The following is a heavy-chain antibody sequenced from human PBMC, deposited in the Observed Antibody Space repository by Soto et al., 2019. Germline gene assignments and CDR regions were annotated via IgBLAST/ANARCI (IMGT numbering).Heavy chain of an antibody. Sequence: PGGSLRLSCAASGFTFSSYSMNWVRQAPGKGLEWVSYISSSSSTIYYADSVKGRFTISRDNAKNSLYLQMNSLRDEDTAVYYCARGMYSGSYELPKSYYYYGMDVWGQGTTVTVSS. D-gene: IGHD1-26*01. CDR1: GFTFSSYS. CDR2: ISSSSSTI. V-gene: IGHV3-48*02. CDR3: ARGMYSGSYELPKSYYYYGMDV. J-gene: IGHJ6*02.